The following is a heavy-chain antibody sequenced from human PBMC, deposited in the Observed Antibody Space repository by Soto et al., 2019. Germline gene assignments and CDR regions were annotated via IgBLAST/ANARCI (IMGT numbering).Heavy chain of an antibody. J-gene: IGHJ4*02. CDR1: GFTVSTNY. CDR2: IYTDGST. D-gene: IGHD3-10*01. Sequence: EVQLVESGGDLIQPGGSLRLSCATSGFTVSTNYMSWVRQAPGSGLEWVSIIYTDGSTYYADSVRGRFTISTDNSKNTLYLQMNSLRDEDTAIYYCAPHYGSGSYFVYWGQGTLVTVSS. CDR3: APHYGSGSYFVY. V-gene: IGHV3-53*01.